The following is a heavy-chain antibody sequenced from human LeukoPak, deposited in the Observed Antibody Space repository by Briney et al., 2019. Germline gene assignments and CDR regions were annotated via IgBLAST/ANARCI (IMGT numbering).Heavy chain of an antibody. Sequence: TGGSLRLSCAASEFTFSSFAMNWVRQAPGKGLEWVSVIYSGGSTYYADSVKGRFTISRDNSKNTLYLQMNSLRAEDTAVYYCARALGGSGSFILDYWGQGTLVTVSS. CDR3: ARALGGSGSFILDY. J-gene: IGHJ4*02. V-gene: IGHV3-66*01. CDR2: IYSGGST. D-gene: IGHD3-10*01. CDR1: EFTFSSFA.